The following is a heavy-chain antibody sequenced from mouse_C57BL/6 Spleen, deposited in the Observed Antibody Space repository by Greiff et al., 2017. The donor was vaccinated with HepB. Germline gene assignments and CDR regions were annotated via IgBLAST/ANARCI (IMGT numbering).Heavy chain of an antibody. CDR1: GFSLTSYG. Sequence: QVQLQQSGPGLVQPSQSLSITCTVSGFSLTSYGVHWVRQSPGKGLEWLGVIWSGGSTDYNAAFISRLSISKDNSKSQVFFKMNSLQADDTAIYYCARNGFITTVVASYWYFDVWGTGTTVTVSS. D-gene: IGHD1-1*01. V-gene: IGHV2-2*01. CDR3: ARNGFITTVVASYWYFDV. J-gene: IGHJ1*03. CDR2: IWSGGST.